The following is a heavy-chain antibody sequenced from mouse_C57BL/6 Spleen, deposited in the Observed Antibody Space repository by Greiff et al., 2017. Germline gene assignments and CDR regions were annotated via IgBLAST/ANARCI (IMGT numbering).Heavy chain of an antibody. J-gene: IGHJ3*01. V-gene: IGHV1-18*01. CDR2: INPNNGGT. CDR1: GYTFTDYN. D-gene: IGHD2-1*01. Sequence: EVQLQQSGPELVKPGASVKIPCKASGYTFTDYNMDWVKQSHGKSLEWIGDINPNNGGTIYNQKFKGKATLTVDKSSSTAYLERRSLTSEDTAVYYCARRYGNYPFAYWGQGTLVTVSA. CDR3: ARRYGNYPFAY.